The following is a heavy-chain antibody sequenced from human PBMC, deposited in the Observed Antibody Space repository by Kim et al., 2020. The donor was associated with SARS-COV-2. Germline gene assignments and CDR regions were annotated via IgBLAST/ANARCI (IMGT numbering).Heavy chain of an antibody. D-gene: IGHD2-15*01. V-gene: IGHV1-69*13. CDR2: IIPIFGTA. CDR3: AREGGYCSGGSCRGEFDY. J-gene: IGHJ4*02. CDR1: GGTFSSYA. Sequence: SVKVSCKASGGTFSSYAISWVRQAPGQGLEWMGGIIPIFGTANYAQKFQGRVTITADESTSTAYMELSSLRSEDTAVYYCAREGGYCSGGSCRGEFDYWGQGTLVTVSS.